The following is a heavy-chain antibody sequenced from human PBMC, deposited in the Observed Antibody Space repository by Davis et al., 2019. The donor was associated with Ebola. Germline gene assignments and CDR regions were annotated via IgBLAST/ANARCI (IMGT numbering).Heavy chain of an antibody. CDR1: RYSFTSYW. CDR3: ARDVLVPAANYYYGMDV. D-gene: IGHD2-2*01. V-gene: IGHV5-10-1*01. CDR2: IDPSDSYT. Sequence: PGGSLRLSCKGSRYSFTSYWISWVRQMPGKGLEWMGRIDPSDSYTNYSPSFQGHVTISADKSISTAYLQWSSLKASDTAMYYCARDVLVPAANYYYGMDVWGQGTTVTVSS. J-gene: IGHJ6*02.